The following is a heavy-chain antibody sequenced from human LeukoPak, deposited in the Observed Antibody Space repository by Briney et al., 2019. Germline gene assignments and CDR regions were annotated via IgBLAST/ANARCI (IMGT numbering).Heavy chain of an antibody. Sequence: GGCLRLSCEDSGFTFSTYWMHWVRQAPGKGLVWVSRINRDGGSTNYADSVKGRFTISRDNAKNALYLQMTSLRAEDTALYYCAREWAGPGSLFDYWGQGTLVTVSS. D-gene: IGHD6-13*01. CDR3: AREWAGPGSLFDY. V-gene: IGHV3-74*01. CDR1: GFTFSTYW. J-gene: IGHJ4*02. CDR2: INRDGGST.